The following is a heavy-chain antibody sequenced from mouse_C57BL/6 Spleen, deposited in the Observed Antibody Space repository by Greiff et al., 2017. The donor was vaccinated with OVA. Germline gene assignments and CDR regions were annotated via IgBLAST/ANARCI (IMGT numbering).Heavy chain of an antibody. CDR2: ISYDGSN. D-gene: IGHD2-3*01. Sequence: VQLQQSGPGLVKPSQSLSLTCSVTGYSITSGYYWNWIRQFPGNKLEWMGYISYDGSNNYNPSLKNRISITRDTSKNQFFLKLNSVTTEDTATYYCARDRLLLFAYWGQGTLVTVSA. V-gene: IGHV3-6*01. CDR1: GYSITSGYY. CDR3: ARDRLLLFAY. J-gene: IGHJ3*01.